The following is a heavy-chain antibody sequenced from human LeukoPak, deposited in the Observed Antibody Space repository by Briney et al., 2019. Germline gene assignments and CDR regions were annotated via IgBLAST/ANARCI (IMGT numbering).Heavy chain of an antibody. V-gene: IGHV1-18*01. D-gene: IGHD3-22*01. Sequence: VASVKVSCKASGYTFTSYGISWVRQAPGQGLEWMGWISAYNGNTNYAQKLQGRVTMTTDTSTSTAYMELRSLRSDDTAVYYCAREGGYYYDSSGYFFWGQGTMVTVSS. CDR3: AREGGYYYDSSGYFF. CDR1: GYTFTSYG. CDR2: ISAYNGNT. J-gene: IGHJ3*01.